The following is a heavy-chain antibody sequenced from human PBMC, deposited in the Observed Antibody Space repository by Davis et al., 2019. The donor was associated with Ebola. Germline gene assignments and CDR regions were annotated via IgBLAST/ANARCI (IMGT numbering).Heavy chain of an antibody. CDR3: ARMAAAGTKLDV. CDR1: GYTFTSYG. D-gene: IGHD6-13*01. Sequence: AASVKVSCKASGYTFTSYGISWVRQAPRQGLEWMGWISTYNGNTKFAQKLQGRVTMTTDTSTSSAYMELRSLRSDDTAVYYCARMAAAGTKLDVWGQGTTVTVSS. V-gene: IGHV1-18*04. CDR2: ISTYNGNT. J-gene: IGHJ6*02.